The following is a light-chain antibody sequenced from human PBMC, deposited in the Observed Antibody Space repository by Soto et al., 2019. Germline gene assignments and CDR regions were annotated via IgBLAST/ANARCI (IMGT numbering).Light chain of an antibody. CDR3: QQSYRYPPWT. Sequence: DIQMTQSPSSLSASVGDRVTITCRASQSISSYLNWYQQKPGKAPKLLIYAASSLQSGVPSRFSGSGSGTDFTLTNSSLQPEDFATYFCQQSYRYPPWTFGQGTKVEIK. CDR2: AAS. V-gene: IGKV1-39*01. J-gene: IGKJ1*01. CDR1: QSISSY.